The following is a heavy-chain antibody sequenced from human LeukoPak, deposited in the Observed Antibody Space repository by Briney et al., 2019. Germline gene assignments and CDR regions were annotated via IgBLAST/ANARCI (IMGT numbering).Heavy chain of an antibody. J-gene: IGHJ6*02. CDR2: FTSMSRTI. D-gene: IGHD1-1*01. Sequence: GGSLRLSCAASGFTFSSYAMTWVRQAPGKGLEWVSSFTSMSRTIYYADSVKGRFTISRDNAKNSLYLQMNSLRAEDTAVYYCAREPKRGPYYYYGMDVWGQGTTVTVSS. CDR1: GFTFSSYA. CDR3: AREPKRGPYYYYGMDV. V-gene: IGHV3-48*04.